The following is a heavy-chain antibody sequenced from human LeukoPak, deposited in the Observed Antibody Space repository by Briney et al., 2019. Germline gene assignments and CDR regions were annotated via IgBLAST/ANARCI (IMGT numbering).Heavy chain of an antibody. CDR3: ARASYNSGWHFDY. D-gene: IGHD5-12*01. CDR2: IHTNTGNP. CDR1: GYTFSSNA. Sequence: ASVKVSCKASGYTFSSNAMCWVRQAPGQGLEWMGWIHTNTGNPTYAQAFTGRFVFSLDTSVSTAYLQINSLKAEDTAVYYCARASYNSGWHFDYWGQGTLVTVSS. V-gene: IGHV7-4-1*02. J-gene: IGHJ4*02.